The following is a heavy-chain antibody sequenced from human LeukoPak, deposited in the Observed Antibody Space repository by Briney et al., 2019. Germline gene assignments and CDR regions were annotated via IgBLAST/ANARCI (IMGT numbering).Heavy chain of an antibody. CDR2: INHSGST. D-gene: IGHD6-13*01. CDR3: ARHSGGIAAAGTLDY. V-gene: IGHV4-34*01. Sequence: SETLSPTCAVYGGSFSGYYWSWIRQPPGKGLEWIGEINHSGSTNYNPSLKSRVTISVDTSKNQFSLKLSSVTAADTAVYYCARHSGGIAAAGTLDYWGQGTLVTVSS. J-gene: IGHJ4*02. CDR1: GGSFSGYY.